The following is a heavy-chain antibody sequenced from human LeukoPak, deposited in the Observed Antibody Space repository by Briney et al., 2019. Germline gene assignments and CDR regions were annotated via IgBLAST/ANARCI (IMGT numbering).Heavy chain of an antibody. Sequence: ASWKVSCKASGYTFTCYYMHWVRQAPGQGLELMGRINPNSGGTNYAQKFQGRVTMTRDTSISTAYMELSRLRSDDTAVYYCARVGMVRGVIDYWGQGTLVTVSS. D-gene: IGHD3-10*01. CDR3: ARVGMVRGVIDY. V-gene: IGHV1-2*06. J-gene: IGHJ4*02. CDR1: GYTFTCYY. CDR2: INPNSGGT.